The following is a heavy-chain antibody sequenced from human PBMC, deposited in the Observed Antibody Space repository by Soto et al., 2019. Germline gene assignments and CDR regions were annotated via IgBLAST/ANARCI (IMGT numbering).Heavy chain of an antibody. CDR1: GFTFSSYS. V-gene: IGHV3-48*02. Sequence: PGGSLRLSCAASGFTFSSYSMNWVRQAPGKGLEWVLYISSSSSTIYYADPVKGRFTISRDNAKNSLYLQMNSLRDEDTAVYYCARDYGGNPGFDYYYGMDVWGQGTTVTVSS. J-gene: IGHJ6*02. CDR3: ARDYGGNPGFDYYYGMDV. D-gene: IGHD4-17*01. CDR2: ISSSSSTI.